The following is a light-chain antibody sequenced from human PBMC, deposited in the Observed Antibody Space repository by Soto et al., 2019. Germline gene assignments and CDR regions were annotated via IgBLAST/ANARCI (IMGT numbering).Light chain of an antibody. V-gene: IGLV2-14*01. J-gene: IGLJ2*01. CDR1: SSDVGDYNY. Sequence: QSALTQPASVSGSPGQSITISCTGTSSDVGDYNYVSWYQQHPGKAPKLMIYDVTNRPSGVSNRFSGSKSGNTASLTISGLQAEDEADCYCSSYTSSSTLVVFGGGTKLTVL. CDR2: DVT. CDR3: SSYTSSSTLVV.